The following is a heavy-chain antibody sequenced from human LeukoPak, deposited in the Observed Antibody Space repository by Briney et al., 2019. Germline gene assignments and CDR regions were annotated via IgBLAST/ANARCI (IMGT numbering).Heavy chain of an antibody. V-gene: IGHV4-59*01. CDR3: ARPRNWSYRCFDY. Sequence: SETLSLTCTVSGGSISSYYWSWIRQPPGKGLEWIGYIYYSGSTNYNPSLKSRVTISVDTSKNQFSLKLISVTAADTAVYYCARPRNWSYRCFDYWGQGTLVTVSS. D-gene: IGHD1-26*01. CDR2: IYYSGST. CDR1: GGSISSYY. J-gene: IGHJ4*02.